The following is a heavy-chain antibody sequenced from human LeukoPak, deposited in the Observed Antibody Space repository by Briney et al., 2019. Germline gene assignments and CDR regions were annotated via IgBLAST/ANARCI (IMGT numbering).Heavy chain of an antibody. J-gene: IGHJ4*02. Sequence: GGSLRLSCAASGFTFSSYWMSWVRQAPGKGLEWVANIKQDGSEKYYVDSVKGRFTISRVNAKNSLYLQMNSLRAEDTAVYYCARDSNYDFWSGPSYYFDYWGQGTLVTVSS. CDR2: IKQDGSEK. CDR1: GFTFSSYW. CDR3: ARDSNYDFWSGPSYYFDY. V-gene: IGHV3-7*01. D-gene: IGHD3-3*01.